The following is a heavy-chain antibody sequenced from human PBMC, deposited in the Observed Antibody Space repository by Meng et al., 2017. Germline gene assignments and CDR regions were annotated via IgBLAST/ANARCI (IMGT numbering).Heavy chain of an antibody. J-gene: IGHJ4*02. Sequence: SLKISCAASGFTFDDYAMHWVRQAPGKGLEWVSGISWNSGSIGYADSVKGRFTISRDNAKNSLYLQMNSLRAEDTAVYYCARGRKDYDILTGYYTKFDYWGQGTLVTVSS. CDR3: ARGRKDYDILTGYYTKFDY. D-gene: IGHD3-9*01. V-gene: IGHV3-9*01. CDR1: GFTFDDYA. CDR2: ISWNSGSI.